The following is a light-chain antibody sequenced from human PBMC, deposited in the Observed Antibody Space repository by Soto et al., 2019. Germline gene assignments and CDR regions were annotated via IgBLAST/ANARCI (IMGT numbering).Light chain of an antibody. J-gene: IGKJ4*01. CDR2: GAS. CDR3: QQYNNWPPIT. CDR1: QSISKK. V-gene: IGKV3-15*01. Sequence: EIVMTQSPATLSASPGERATLSCRASQSISKKLAWYQQKPGQAPRLLIYGASTRVTGIPARFSGSGSGTELTLTISSRQSEDVAVYYCQQYNNWPPITFGGGTTVEIK.